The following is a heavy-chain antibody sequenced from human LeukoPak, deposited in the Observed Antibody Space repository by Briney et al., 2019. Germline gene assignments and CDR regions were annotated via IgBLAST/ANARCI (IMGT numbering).Heavy chain of an antibody. Sequence: QPGGSLRLSCAVSGITLSNYGMSWVRQAPGKGLEWVAGLSGSGGGTNYADSVQGRFTISRDNPKNTLYLQMSSLRAEDTAVYFCAKRGVVIRVFLVGFHKEAYYFDSWGQGALATVSS. D-gene: IGHD3-10*01. CDR3: AKRGVVIRVFLVGFHKEAYYFDS. CDR1: GITLSNYG. CDR2: LSGSGGGT. V-gene: IGHV3-23*01. J-gene: IGHJ4*02.